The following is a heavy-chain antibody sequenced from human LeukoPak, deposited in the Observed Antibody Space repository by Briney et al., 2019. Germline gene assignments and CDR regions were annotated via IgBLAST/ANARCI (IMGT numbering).Heavy chain of an antibody. V-gene: IGHV1-69*13. CDR3: AMDQGSSGYVH. CDR1: GGTFSSYA. J-gene: IGHJ4*02. CDR2: IIPIFGTA. Sequence: ASVTVSCKASGGTFSSYAISWVRQAPGQGLEWMGGIIPIFGTANYAQKFQGRVTITADESTSTAYMELSSLRSEDTAVYYCAMDQGSSGYVHWGQGILVTVSS. D-gene: IGHD3-22*01.